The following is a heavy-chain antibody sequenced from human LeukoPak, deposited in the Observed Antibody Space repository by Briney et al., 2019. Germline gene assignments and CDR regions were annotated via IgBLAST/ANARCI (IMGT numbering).Heavy chain of an antibody. D-gene: IGHD5-12*01. CDR3: ARDGGGYDYYYYYGMDV. CDR1: GGSISGYS. CDR2: IYYSGGT. Sequence: SETLSLTCTVSGGSISGYSWSWIRQPPGKGLEWIGYIYYSGGTYYNPSLKSRVSISADTSKNQFSLKLSSVTAADTAVYYCARDGGGYDYYYYYGMDVWGQGTTVAVSS. J-gene: IGHJ6*02. V-gene: IGHV4-59*12.